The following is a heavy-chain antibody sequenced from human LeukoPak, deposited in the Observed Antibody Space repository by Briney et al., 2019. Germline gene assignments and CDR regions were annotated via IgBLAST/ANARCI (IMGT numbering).Heavy chain of an antibody. CDR1: GFTFSRYW. CDR2: INHSGST. J-gene: IGHJ4*02. V-gene: IGHV4-34*01. CDR3: ARGLLIDY. Sequence: GSLRLSCAASGFTFSRYWMSWIRQPPGKGLEWIGEINHSGSTNYNPSLKSRVTISVDTSKNQFSLKLSSVTAADTAVYYCARGLLIDYWGQGTLVTVSS.